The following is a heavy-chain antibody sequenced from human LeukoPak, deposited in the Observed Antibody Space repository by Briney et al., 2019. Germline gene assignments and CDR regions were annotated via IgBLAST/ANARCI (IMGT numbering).Heavy chain of an antibody. V-gene: IGHV3-9*01. CDR1: GFTFDDYG. CDR2: ISRKSGNI. Sequence: GGSLRLSCAASGFTFDDYGIHWVRQAPGKGLEWVSGISRKSGNIVYADSVKGRFTLSRDNAKNSLYLQMNSLRAEDTALYYCTRDGGGDWVVSFDFRGRGTLVTVSS. CDR3: TRDGGGDWVVSFDF. J-gene: IGHJ2*01. D-gene: IGHD2-21*02.